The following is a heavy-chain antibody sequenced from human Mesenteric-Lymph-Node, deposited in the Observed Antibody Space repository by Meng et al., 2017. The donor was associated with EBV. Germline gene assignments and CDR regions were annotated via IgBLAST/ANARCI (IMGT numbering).Heavy chain of an antibody. Sequence: QVQLVQSGAEVKKPGASVKVSCKASGYTFTTYGISWVRQAPGEGLEWMGWMNPNSGDTGYAQKLQGRVTMTRDTSLSTSYMELSNLTAEDTAVYYCTRNYLGSGSARGYWGQGTLVTVSS. CDR3: TRNYLGSGSARGY. CDR1: GYTFTTYG. J-gene: IGHJ4*02. V-gene: IGHV1-8*02. D-gene: IGHD3-10*01. CDR2: MNPNSGDT.